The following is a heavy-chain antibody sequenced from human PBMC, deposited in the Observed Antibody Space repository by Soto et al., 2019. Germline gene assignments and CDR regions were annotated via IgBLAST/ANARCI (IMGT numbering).Heavy chain of an antibody. Sequence: ASVKVSCKASGYTFTSYAMHWVRQAPGQRLEWMGWINAGNGNTKSSQKFQGRVTITRDTSASTAYMELNSLKTEDTAVYYCTTGLRWVYFYGMGVWGPGTTVTVSS. CDR2: INAGNGNT. D-gene: IGHD4-17*01. CDR1: GYTFTSYA. CDR3: TTGLRWVYFYGMGV. J-gene: IGHJ6*02. V-gene: IGHV1-3*01.